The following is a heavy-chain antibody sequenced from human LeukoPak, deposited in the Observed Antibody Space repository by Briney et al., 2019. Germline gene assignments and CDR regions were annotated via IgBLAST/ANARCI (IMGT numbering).Heavy chain of an antibody. J-gene: IGHJ4*02. CDR1: GYSISSGYY. CDR3: ARARRIAAAGPFDY. Sequence: SETLSLTCTVSGYSISSGYYWGWIRQPPGKGLEWIGSTYHSGSTYYNPSLKSRVTISVDTSRNQFSLKLSSVTAADTAVYYCARARRIAAAGPFDYWGQGTLVTVSS. V-gene: IGHV4-38-2*02. D-gene: IGHD6-13*01. CDR2: TYHSGST.